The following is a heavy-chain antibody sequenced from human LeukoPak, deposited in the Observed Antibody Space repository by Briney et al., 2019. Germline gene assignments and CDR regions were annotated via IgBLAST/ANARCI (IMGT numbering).Heavy chain of an antibody. Sequence: PSETLSLTCTVSGGSISSYYWSWIRQPPGKGLEWIGYINYSGSTNYNPSLKSRVTISVDTSKKQLSLKLTSVTAADTAVYYCAREGGPYRPLDYSGQGTLVTVAS. CDR2: INYSGST. CDR3: AREGGPYRPLDY. J-gene: IGHJ4*02. V-gene: IGHV4-59*12. CDR1: GGSISSYY.